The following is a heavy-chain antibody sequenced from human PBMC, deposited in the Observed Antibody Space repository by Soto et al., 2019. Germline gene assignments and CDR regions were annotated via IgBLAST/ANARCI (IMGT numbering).Heavy chain of an antibody. V-gene: IGHV3-30*03. CDR1: GFPFTSYG. D-gene: IGHD3-10*01. CDR2: ISYDGSDK. J-gene: IGHJ4*02. CDR3: VGGQYYFDY. Sequence: QVQLVESGGGVVQPGRSLRLSCAASGFPFTSYGMHWVREGPDKGLEWVAIISYDGSDKYYADSVKGRFTISRDSSKKTLYVQMNSLSPEDTALYYCVGGQYYFDYRGQGALVIVSS.